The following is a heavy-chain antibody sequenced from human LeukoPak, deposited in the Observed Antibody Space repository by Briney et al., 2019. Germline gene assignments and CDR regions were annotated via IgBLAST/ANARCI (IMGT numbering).Heavy chain of an antibody. D-gene: IGHD2-8*01. J-gene: IGHJ4*02. Sequence: ASVKVSCKASGYTFTSYDISWVRQAPGQGLEWMGWIIAYNGNTNYAQKLQGRVTMTTDTSTSTAYMELRSLRSDDTAVYYCAGSLGYGTSNVCYLKYWGQGTLVTVSS. CDR1: GYTFTSYD. V-gene: IGHV1-18*01. CDR3: AGSLGYGTSNVCYLKY. CDR2: IIAYNGNT.